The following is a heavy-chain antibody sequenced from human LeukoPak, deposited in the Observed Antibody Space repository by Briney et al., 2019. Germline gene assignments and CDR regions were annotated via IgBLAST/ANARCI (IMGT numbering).Heavy chain of an antibody. D-gene: IGHD3-22*01. CDR2: IYYSGST. CDR1: GGSISSHY. J-gene: IGHJ4*02. V-gene: IGHV4-59*11. Sequence: LETLSLTCTVSGGSISSHYWGWIRQPPGKGLDWIGYIYYSGSTNYNPSLESRVTISVDTSKNQFSLKLSSVTAADTAVYYCARSRYYYDSSGYLYWGPGTLVTVSS. CDR3: ARSRYYYDSSGYLY.